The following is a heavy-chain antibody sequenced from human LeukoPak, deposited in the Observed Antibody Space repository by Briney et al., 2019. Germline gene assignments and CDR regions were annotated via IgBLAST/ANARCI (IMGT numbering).Heavy chain of an antibody. CDR2: IYYSGST. D-gene: IGHD6-19*01. J-gene: IGHJ5*02. Sequence: PSETLSLTCTVSGGSISSSSYYWGWIRQPPGKGLEWIGSIYYSGSTYYNPSLKSRVTISVDTSKNQFSLKLSSVTAADTAVYYCARLGSSGHSLNWFDPWGQGTLVTVSS. CDR1: GGSISSSSYY. CDR3: ARLGSSGHSLNWFDP. V-gene: IGHV4-39*07.